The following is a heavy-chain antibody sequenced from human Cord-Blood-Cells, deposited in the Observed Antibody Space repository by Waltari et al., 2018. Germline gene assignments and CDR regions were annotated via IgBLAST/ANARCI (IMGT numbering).Heavy chain of an antibody. Sequence: QVQLQQWGAGLLKPSEPLSPTCAVYGGSFSGYYWCWIRQPPGKGLEWIGEINHSGSTNYNPSLKSRVTISVDTSKNQFSLKLSSVTAADTAVYYCAGAVVVLNYWGQGTLVTVSS. CDR1: GGSFSGYY. V-gene: IGHV4-34*01. CDR3: AGAVVVLNY. D-gene: IGHD2-15*01. J-gene: IGHJ4*02. CDR2: INHSGST.